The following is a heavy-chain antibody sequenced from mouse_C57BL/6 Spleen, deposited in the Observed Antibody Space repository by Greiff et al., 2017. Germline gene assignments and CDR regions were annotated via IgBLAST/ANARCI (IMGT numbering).Heavy chain of an antibody. CDR1: GYTFTDYN. Sequence: EVQLQQSGPELVKPGASVKIPCKASGYTFTDYNMDWVKQSHGKSLEWIGDINPNNGGTIYNQKFKGKATLTVDKSSSTAYMELRSLTSEDTAVYYCARKGKSGLYYGNLYYAMDYWGQGTSVTVSS. CDR3: ARKGKSGLYYGNLYYAMDY. D-gene: IGHD2-1*01. V-gene: IGHV1-18*01. J-gene: IGHJ4*01. CDR2: INPNNGGT.